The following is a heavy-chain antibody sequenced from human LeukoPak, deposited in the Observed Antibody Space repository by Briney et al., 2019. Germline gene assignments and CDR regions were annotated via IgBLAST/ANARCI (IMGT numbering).Heavy chain of an antibody. CDR1: GFTFSDYY. CDR3: AKAVPKAVVTPSFDY. J-gene: IGHJ4*02. V-gene: IGHV3-11*01. D-gene: IGHD4-23*01. CDR2: ISSSGSTI. Sequence: GGSLRLSCAASGFTFSDYYMSWIRQAPGKGLEWVSYISSSGSTIHYADPVKGRFTISRDNAKNSLYLQMNSLRAEDTAVYYCAKAVPKAVVTPSFDYWGQGTLVTVSS.